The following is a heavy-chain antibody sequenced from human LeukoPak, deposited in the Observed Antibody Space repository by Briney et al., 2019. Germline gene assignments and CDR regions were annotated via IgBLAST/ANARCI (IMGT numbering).Heavy chain of an antibody. CDR2: ISSSGSTI. D-gene: IGHD6-13*01. CDR3: ASNSLELAYYFDY. V-gene: IGHV3-48*03. CDR1: GFTFSSYE. Sequence: GGSLRLSCAASGFTFSSYEMNWVRQAPGKGLEWVSYISSSGSTIYYADSVKGRFTISRDNAKNSLYPQMNSLRAEDTAVYYCASNSLELAYYFDYWGQGTLVTVSS. J-gene: IGHJ4*02.